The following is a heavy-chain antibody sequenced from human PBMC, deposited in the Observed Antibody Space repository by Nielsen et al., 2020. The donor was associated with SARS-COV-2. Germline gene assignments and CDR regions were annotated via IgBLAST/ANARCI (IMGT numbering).Heavy chain of an antibody. V-gene: IGHV4-4*07. CDR2: IYTSGST. CDR1: GGSISPYY. CDR3: ARDRGTVVTQHFGY. D-gene: IGHD4-23*01. J-gene: IGHJ4*02. Sequence: SETLSLTCTVSGGSISPYYWSWIRQSAGKGLEWIGRIYTSGSTVYNPSLKSRVTMSVDTSKNQFSLKMSSVTATDTAVYYCARDRGTVVTQHFGYWGQGTLVTVSS.